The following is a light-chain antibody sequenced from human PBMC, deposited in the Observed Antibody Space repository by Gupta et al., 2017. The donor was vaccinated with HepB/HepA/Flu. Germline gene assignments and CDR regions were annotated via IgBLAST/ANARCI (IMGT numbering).Light chain of an antibody. CDR2: GAS. Sequence: RVMTQSPATLYLSPGERATLSCRASQSVSSNLAWYQQKPGQAPRLLIYGASTRATGSPARFSGSGSGTEFTLTISSLQSEDFAVYYCQQYNNWPPVTFGQGTKLEIK. V-gene: IGKV3-15*01. CDR1: QSVSSN. CDR3: QQYNNWPPVT. J-gene: IGKJ2*01.